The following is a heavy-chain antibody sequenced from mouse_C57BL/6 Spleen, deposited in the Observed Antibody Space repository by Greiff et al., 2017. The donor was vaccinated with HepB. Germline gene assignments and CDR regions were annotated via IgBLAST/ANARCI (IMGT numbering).Heavy chain of an antibody. D-gene: IGHD1-1*01. CDR2: INPNYGTT. CDR1: GYSFTDYN. CDR3: ARSGYYGSSLDY. V-gene: IGHV1-39*01. J-gene: IGHJ2*01. Sequence: EVKLVESGPELVKPGASVKISCKASGYSFTDYNMNWVKQSNGKSLEWIGVINPNYGTTSYNQKFKGKATLTVDQSSSTAYMQLNSLTSEDSAVYYCARSGYYGSSLDYWGQGTTLTVSS.